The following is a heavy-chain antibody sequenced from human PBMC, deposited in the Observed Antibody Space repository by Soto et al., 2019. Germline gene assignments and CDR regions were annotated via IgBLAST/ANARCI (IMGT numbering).Heavy chain of an antibody. Sequence: QVQLVQSGAEVKKPGASVKVSCKASGYTFTSYGISWVRQAPGQGLEWMGWISAYNGNTNYAQKLQGRVTMTTDTSTSTASMELRSLRSDDTAVYYCARDLRRITIFGVVTHPGMDVWGQGTTVTVSS. CDR2: ISAYNGNT. CDR3: ARDLRRITIFGVVTHPGMDV. V-gene: IGHV1-18*04. J-gene: IGHJ6*02. CDR1: GYTFTSYG. D-gene: IGHD3-3*01.